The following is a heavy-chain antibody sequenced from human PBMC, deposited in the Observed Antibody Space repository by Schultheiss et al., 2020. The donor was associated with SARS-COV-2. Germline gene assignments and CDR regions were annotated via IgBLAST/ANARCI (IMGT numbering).Heavy chain of an antibody. CDR2: INPILGIA. CDR1: GYTFTGYY. Sequence: SVKVSCKASGYTFTGYYMHWVRQAPGQGLEWMGWINPILGIANYAQKFQGRVTITADKSTSTAYMELSRLRSDDTAVYYCARARGGSYGIEAYWGQGTLVTVSS. D-gene: IGHD1-26*01. J-gene: IGHJ4*02. CDR3: ARARGGSYGIEAY. V-gene: IGHV1-69*10.